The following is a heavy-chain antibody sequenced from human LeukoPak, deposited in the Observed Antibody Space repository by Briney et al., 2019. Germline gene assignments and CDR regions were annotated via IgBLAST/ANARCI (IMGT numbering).Heavy chain of an antibody. D-gene: IGHD2-8*02. CDR1: GGSISSSSYY. Sequence: PSETLSLTCTVSGGSISSSSYYWGWIRQPPGKGLEWIGSIHYSGSTYYNPSLKSRVTISVDTSKNQFSLKLSSVTAADTAVYYCASLNYWDPWGQGTLVTVSS. CDR2: IHYSGST. J-gene: IGHJ5*02. CDR3: ASLNYWDP. V-gene: IGHV4-39*01.